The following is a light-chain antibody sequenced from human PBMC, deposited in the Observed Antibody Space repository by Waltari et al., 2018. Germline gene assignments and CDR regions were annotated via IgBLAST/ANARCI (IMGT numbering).Light chain of an antibody. CDR3: QQYHGYPWT. V-gene: IGKV1-8*01. CDR2: AAS. CDR1: QGISSY. Sequence: AIRITQSPSSLSAPTGDRVTITCRASQGISSYLAWYQQKPGKAPNLLSYAASSLQSGVPSRFSGSGSGTDFALTISSLQSEDFATYYCQQYHGYPWTFGQGTKVEIK. J-gene: IGKJ1*01.